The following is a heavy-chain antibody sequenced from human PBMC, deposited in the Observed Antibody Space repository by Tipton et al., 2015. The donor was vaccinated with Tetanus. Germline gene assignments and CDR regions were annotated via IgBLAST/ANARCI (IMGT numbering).Heavy chain of an antibody. D-gene: IGHD4-17*01. V-gene: IGHV3-53*01. CDR1: GFSVSNNY. CDR2: IYSTSTT. Sequence: SLRLSCAASGFSVSNNYLSWVRQAPGKGLEWVSIIYSTSTTYYVDSVKGRFTISRDISKNMVYLQMNSLRAEDTAVYYCARDGGYYYGDYASFAYWGQGTLVTVSS. CDR3: ARDGGYYYGDYASFAY. J-gene: IGHJ4*02.